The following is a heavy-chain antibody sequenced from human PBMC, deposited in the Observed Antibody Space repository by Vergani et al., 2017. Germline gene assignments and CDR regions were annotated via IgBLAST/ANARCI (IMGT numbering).Heavy chain of an antibody. CDR1: GFTFSSYS. CDR3: ARDGVRDYDILTGYYTVWCLQH. J-gene: IGHJ1*01. D-gene: IGHD3-9*01. Sequence: VQLVESGGGVVQPGRSLRLSCAASGFTFSSYSMNWVRQAPGKGLEWVSSISSSSSYIYYADSVKGRFTISRDNAKNSLYLQMTSLRAEDTAVYYCARDGVRDYDILTGYYTVWCLQHWGRGTLVTVSS. V-gene: IGHV3-21*01. CDR2: ISSSSSYI.